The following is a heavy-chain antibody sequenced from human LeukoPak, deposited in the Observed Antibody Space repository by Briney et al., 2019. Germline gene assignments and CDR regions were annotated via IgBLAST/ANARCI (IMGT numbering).Heavy chain of an antibody. Sequence: SETLSLTCTVSGGSISSYYWSWIRQPPGKGLEWIGYIYYSGSTNYNPSLKSRVTISVDTSKNQFSLKLSSVTAADTAVYYCARDNGGSADYGGQGTLVTVSS. CDR1: GGSISSYY. CDR3: ARDNGGSADY. CDR2: IYYSGST. V-gene: IGHV4-59*01. J-gene: IGHJ4*02. D-gene: IGHD7-27*01.